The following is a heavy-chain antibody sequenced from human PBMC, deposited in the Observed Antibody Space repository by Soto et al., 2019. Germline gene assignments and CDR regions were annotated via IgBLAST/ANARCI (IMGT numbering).Heavy chain of an antibody. Sequence: GGGPGLSCAASRFTFRRFSINWVPPAPGEGLEWVSTISSNSAYIYYTDALRGRFTISRDNAKNSLHLQMNSLRAEDTAVYYCTRDASRDSSARGWFDPWGPGTLVTVSS. V-gene: IGHV3-21*01. CDR3: TRDASRDSSARGWFDP. D-gene: IGHD6-13*01. CDR2: ISSNSAYI. J-gene: IGHJ5*02. CDR1: RFTFRRFS.